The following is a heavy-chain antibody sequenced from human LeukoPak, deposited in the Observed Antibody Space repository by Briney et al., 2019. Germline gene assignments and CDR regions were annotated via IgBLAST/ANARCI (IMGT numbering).Heavy chain of an antibody. CDR1: GFTFTSYA. V-gene: IGHV3-72*01. CDR2: TRNKANSYTT. J-gene: IGHJ4*02. Sequence: GGSLRLSCAASGFTFTSYAMSWVRQAPGKGLEWVGRTRNKANSYTTEYAASVKGRFTISRDDSKNSLYLQMNSLKTEDTAVYYCARGAQGYFDYWGQGTLVTVSS. CDR3: ARGAQGYFDY.